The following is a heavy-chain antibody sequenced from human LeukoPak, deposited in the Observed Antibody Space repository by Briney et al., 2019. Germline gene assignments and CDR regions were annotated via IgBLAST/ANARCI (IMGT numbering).Heavy chain of an antibody. J-gene: IGHJ5*02. CDR3: ARAGRAYSSSWYWFDP. CDR2: LSSSSSYI. CDR1: GFTFGSYS. D-gene: IGHD6-13*01. Sequence: GGSLRLSCAASGFTFGSYSMNWVRQAPGKGLEWVSSLSSSSSYIDYADSVKGRFTISRDNAKNSLYLQMNSLRAEDTAVYYCARAGRAYSSSWYWFDPWGQGTLVTVSS. V-gene: IGHV3-21*01.